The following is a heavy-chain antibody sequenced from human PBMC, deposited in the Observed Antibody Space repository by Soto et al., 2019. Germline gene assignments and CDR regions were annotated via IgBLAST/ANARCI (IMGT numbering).Heavy chain of an antibody. J-gene: IGHJ4*02. D-gene: IGHD3-10*01. V-gene: IGHV4-59*08. Sequence: QVQLQESGPGLVKPSETLSLTCTVSGGSISSYYWSWIRQPPGKGLEWIGYIYYSGSTNYNPSLKSRVTITVDTSKNQFSLKLSSVTAADTAVYYCARRDPDYYGSGSDYWGQGTLVTVSS. CDR1: GGSISSYY. CDR3: ARRDPDYYGSGSDY. CDR2: IYYSGST.